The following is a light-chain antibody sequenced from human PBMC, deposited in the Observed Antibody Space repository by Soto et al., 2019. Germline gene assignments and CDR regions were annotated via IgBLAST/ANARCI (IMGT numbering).Light chain of an antibody. Sequence: ELVMAQSPVTLSVSPGERATLSCRASQTVRNNYLAWYQQKPGQAPKLLIYDASSRATGIPDRFSGGGSGTDFILTISRLEPEDFAVYYCQQFSSYPLTFGGGTKVEIK. J-gene: IGKJ4*01. CDR3: QQFSSYPLT. CDR1: QTVRNNY. V-gene: IGKV3-20*01. CDR2: DAS.